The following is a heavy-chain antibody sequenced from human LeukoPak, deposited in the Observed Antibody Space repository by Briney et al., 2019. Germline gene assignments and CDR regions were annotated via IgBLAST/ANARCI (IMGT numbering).Heavy chain of an antibody. CDR1: GFTFSSYW. CDR3: ARDGAYGMDV. J-gene: IGHJ6*02. CDR2: ISSSSSTI. V-gene: IGHV3-48*01. Sequence: GGSLRLSCAASGFTFSSYWMTWVRQAPGKGLEWVSYISSSSSTIYYADSVKGRFTISRDNAKNSLYLQMNSLRAEDTAVYYCARDGAYGMDVWGQGTTVTVSS. D-gene: IGHD4/OR15-4a*01.